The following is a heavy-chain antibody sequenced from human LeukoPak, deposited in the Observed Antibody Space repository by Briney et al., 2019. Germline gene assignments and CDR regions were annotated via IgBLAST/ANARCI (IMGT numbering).Heavy chain of an antibody. CDR1: GYTFTGYY. V-gene: IGHV1-2*02. Sequence: GASVKVSCKASGYTFTGYYMHWVRQAPGQGLEWMGWINPNSGGTNYAQKFQGRVTMTRDTSISTAYMELSRLRSDDTAVYYCARAYPTNGYNPFDYWGQGTLVTVSS. CDR3: ARAYPTNGYNPFDY. J-gene: IGHJ4*02. D-gene: IGHD5-24*01. CDR2: INPNSGGT.